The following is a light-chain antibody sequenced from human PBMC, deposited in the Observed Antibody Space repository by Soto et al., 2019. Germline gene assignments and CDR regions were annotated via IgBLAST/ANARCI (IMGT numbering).Light chain of an antibody. V-gene: IGLV2-11*01. CDR1: SSDVGGYNY. J-gene: IGLJ2*01. CDR3: CSYAGGYTLV. Sequence: QSALTQPRSASGSPGQSVTISCTGTSSDVGGYNYVSWYQQHPGKAPKLMIYDVSKRPSGVPDRFSGSKSGNTASLTIAGLQAEDEADYYCCSYAGGYTLVFGGGTKVTVL. CDR2: DVS.